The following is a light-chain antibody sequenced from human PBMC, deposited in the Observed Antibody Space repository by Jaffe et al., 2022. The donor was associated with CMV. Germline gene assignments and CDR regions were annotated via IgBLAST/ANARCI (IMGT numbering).Light chain of an antibody. J-gene: IGKJ1*01. CDR2: AAS. CDR1: QTINTY. V-gene: IGKV1-39*01. CDR3: QQAYNNWT. Sequence: DIQMTQSPSSLSASVGDRVTITCRASQTINTYLNWYQQRPGIAPKLLIFAASNLQSGVPSRFSGSGSGTDFTLTISSLQPEDSATYYCQQAYNNWTFGQGTKVEI.